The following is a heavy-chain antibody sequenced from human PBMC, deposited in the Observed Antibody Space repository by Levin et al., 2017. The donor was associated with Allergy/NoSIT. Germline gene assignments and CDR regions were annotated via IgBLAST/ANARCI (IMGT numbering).Heavy chain of an antibody. Sequence: SQTLSLTCTVSGGSIRSSYWSWIRQPPGKGLAWIGYIYYSGSTNYNPSLKSRVTISVDTSKNQFSLKLSSVTAADTAVYYCARGLLVTRPKRYYYMDVWGKGTTVTVSS. D-gene: IGHD3-9*01. J-gene: IGHJ6*03. V-gene: IGHV4-59*01. CDR1: GGSIRSSY. CDR3: ARGLLVTRPKRYYYMDV. CDR2: IYYSGST.